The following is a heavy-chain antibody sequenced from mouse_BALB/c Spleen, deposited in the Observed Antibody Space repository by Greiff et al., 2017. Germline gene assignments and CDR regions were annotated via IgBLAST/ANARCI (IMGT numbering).Heavy chain of an antibody. CDR2: INPYNDGT. J-gene: IGHJ2*01. D-gene: IGHD1-1*01. Sequence: VQLQQSGPELVKPGASVKMSCKASGYTFTSYVMYWVKQKPGQGLEWIGYINPYNDGTKYNEKFKGKATLTSDKSSSTAYMELSSLTSEDSAVYYCARSDYYGSSYFDDWGQGTTLTVSS. CDR1: GYTFTSYV. V-gene: IGHV1-14*01. CDR3: ARSDYYGSSYFDD.